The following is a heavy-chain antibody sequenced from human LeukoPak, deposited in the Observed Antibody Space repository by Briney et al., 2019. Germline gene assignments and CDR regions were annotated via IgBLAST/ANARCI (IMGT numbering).Heavy chain of an antibody. CDR1: RFTFSSYS. CDR3: ASGIVATRDY. CDR2: INADGNNT. J-gene: IGHJ4*02. V-gene: IGHV3-74*01. D-gene: IGHD5-12*01. Sequence: PGGSLRLSCAASRFTFSSYSMNWVRQAPGKGLVWVSRINADGNNTNYADSVKGRFTISRDNAKNTLYLQMNSLRAEDTAVYYCASGIVATRDYWGQGTLVTVSS.